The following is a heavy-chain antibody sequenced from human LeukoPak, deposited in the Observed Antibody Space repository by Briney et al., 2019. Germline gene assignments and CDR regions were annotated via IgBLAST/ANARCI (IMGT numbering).Heavy chain of an antibody. V-gene: IGHV5-51*01. Sequence: GDSLNISCKGPGYSFTSYGIGWVRQIPGKGLEWIGLIYPGDSDTKYSPPFQRQVTISADKTISTAYLQWSSLKASDTAMYCCARLYSSSSNWFDPWGQGTLVTVSS. D-gene: IGHD6-6*01. CDR1: GYSFTSYG. CDR2: IYPGDSDT. J-gene: IGHJ5*02. CDR3: ARLYSSSSNWFDP.